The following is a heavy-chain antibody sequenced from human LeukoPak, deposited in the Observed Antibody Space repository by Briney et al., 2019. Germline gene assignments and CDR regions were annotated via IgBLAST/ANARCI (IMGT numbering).Heavy chain of an antibody. Sequence: SETLSHTCTVSGGSISSSSYYWGWIRQPPGKGLEWIGSISYSGSTYYNPSLKSQVPISVDTSKNQFSLKLSSVTAADTAVYYCARLYGSGSYQARGDYWGQGTLVTVSS. CDR3: ARLYGSGSYQARGDY. V-gene: IGHV4-39*01. CDR2: ISYSGST. CDR1: GGSISSSSYY. D-gene: IGHD3-10*01. J-gene: IGHJ4*02.